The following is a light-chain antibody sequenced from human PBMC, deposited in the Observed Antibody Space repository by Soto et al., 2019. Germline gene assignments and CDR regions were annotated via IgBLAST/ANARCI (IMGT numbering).Light chain of an antibody. CDR3: QQYFSSSWT. Sequence: EIALTQSPGTLSLSPGERATLSCRASSSYLAWYQQQVCQAPRLLIYGASIRATGIPDRFSGSAAGTDFTLTISRLEPEVSAEYYWQQYFSSSWTCGQGTNVDVK. J-gene: IGKJ1*01. CDR1: SSY. CDR2: GAS. V-gene: IGKV3-20*01.